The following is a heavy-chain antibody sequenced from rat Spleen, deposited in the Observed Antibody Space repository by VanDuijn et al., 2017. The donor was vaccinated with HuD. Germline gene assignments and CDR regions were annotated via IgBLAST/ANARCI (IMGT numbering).Heavy chain of an antibody. CDR2: INPGSGGT. Sequence: QVQLQQSGAELVKPGTSVKLSCKASGYTFTSNHMNWIKQTTGQGLQGIGLINPGSGGTSYNVKFKGKATLTVDKSSSTAFMQLSSLTPDDSAVYYCARQGFSGLGYWGQGTLVTVSS. D-gene: IGHD4-4*01. V-gene: IGHV1-47*01. CDR1: GYTFTSNH. J-gene: IGHJ3*01. CDR3: ARQGFSGLGY.